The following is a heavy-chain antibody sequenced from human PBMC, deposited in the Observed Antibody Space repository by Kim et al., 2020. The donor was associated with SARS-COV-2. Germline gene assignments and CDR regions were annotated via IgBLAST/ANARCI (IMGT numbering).Heavy chain of an antibody. CDR2: LFFGGST. J-gene: IGHJ4*02. V-gene: IGHV4-39*01. CDR1: GGSINTNSFY. Sequence: SETLSLTCTVSGGSINTNSFYWGWIRQPPGTGLEWIESLFFGGSTYYTPSLKSRVAISVDMSKNQFSLKLRSVTAADTAVYYCARHDHARYGDFDYWGQGTLVTVSS. D-gene: IGHD5-12*01. CDR3: ARHDHARYGDFDY.